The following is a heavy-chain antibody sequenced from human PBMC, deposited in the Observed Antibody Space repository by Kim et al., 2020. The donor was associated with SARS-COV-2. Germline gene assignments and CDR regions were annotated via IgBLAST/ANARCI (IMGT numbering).Heavy chain of an antibody. Sequence: GGSLRLSCAASGFSFSSYAMSWVRQAPGKGLEWVSAISDNGDSTYYADSVRGRFTISRDNSKNTLYLQMNSLRAEDTAVYYCAKDRAYYDIAFDYWGQGTLVTVSS. D-gene: IGHD3-9*01. CDR2: ISDNGDST. CDR3: AKDRAYYDIAFDY. V-gene: IGHV3-23*01. J-gene: IGHJ4*02. CDR1: GFSFSSYA.